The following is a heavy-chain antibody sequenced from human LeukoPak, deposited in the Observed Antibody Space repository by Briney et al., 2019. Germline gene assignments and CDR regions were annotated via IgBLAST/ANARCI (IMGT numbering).Heavy chain of an antibody. CDR1: GYTFTSYA. V-gene: IGHV1-69*06. D-gene: IGHD3-22*01. CDR2: IIPIFGTA. CDR3: ARALYLRYYYDSSALWGFDY. Sequence: ASVKVSCKASGYTFTSYAISWVRQAPGQGLEWMGGIIPIFGTANYAQKFQGRVTITADKSTSTAYMELSSLRSEDTAVYYCARALYLRYYYDSSALWGFDYWGQGTLVTVSS. J-gene: IGHJ4*02.